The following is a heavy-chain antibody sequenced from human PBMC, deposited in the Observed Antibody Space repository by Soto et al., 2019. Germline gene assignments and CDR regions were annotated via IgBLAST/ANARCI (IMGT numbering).Heavy chain of an antibody. CDR1: GGSISSYH. J-gene: IGHJ5*02. CDR3: ARDQHMVTAYNWFDP. CDR2: IYYSGST. Sequence: SETLSLTCTVSGGSISSYHWSWIRQPPGKGLEWIGYIYYSGSTNYNPSLKSRVTISVDTSKNQFSLKLSSVTAADTAVYYCARDQHMVTAYNWFDPWGQGTLVTVSS. V-gene: IGHV4-59*01. D-gene: IGHD2-21*02.